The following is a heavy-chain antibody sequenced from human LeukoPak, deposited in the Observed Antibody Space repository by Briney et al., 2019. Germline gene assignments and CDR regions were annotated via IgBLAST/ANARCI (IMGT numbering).Heavy chain of an antibody. CDR3: ARGQGALPDYYMDV. D-gene: IGHD2-21*01. J-gene: IGHJ6*03. CDR1: GGTFSSYA. V-gene: IGHV1-69*05. CDR2: IIPIFGTA. Sequence: ASVKVSCKASGGTFSSYATSWVRQAPGQGLEWMGGIIPIFGTANYAQKFQGRVTITTDESTSTAYVELSSLRSEDTAVYYCARGQGALPDYYMDVWGKGTTVTVSS.